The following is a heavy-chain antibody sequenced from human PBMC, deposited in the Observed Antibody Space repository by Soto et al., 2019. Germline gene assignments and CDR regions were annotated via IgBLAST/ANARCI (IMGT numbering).Heavy chain of an antibody. CDR3: ARHYDILNARPPYPPYYGMDV. V-gene: IGHV2-5*02. CDR1: GFSLSTRGVG. Sequence: SGPELGKQTRSVGLACSFSGFSLSTRGVGVGWIRQPPGKALEWLALIYWDDDKRYSPSLKSRLTITKDTSKNQVVLTMTNMDPVDTATYYCARHYDILNARPPYPPYYGMDVWGQGTTVTVSS. D-gene: IGHD3-9*01. J-gene: IGHJ6*02. CDR2: IYWDDDK.